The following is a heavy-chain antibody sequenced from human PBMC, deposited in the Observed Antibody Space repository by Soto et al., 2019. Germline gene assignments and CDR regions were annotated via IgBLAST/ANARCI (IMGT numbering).Heavy chain of an antibody. CDR2: ISYDGSNK. CDR3: AKDIVVVPAAIHYYYYGMDV. J-gene: IGHJ6*02. CDR1: GFTFSSYS. V-gene: IGHV3-30*18. Sequence: VQLVESGGGLVQPGGSLRLSCAASGFTFSSYSMNWVRQAPGKGLEWVAVISYDGSNKYYADSVKGRFTISRDNSKNTLYLQMNSLRAEDTAVYYCAKDIVVVPAAIHYYYYGMDVWGQGTTVTVSS. D-gene: IGHD2-2*01.